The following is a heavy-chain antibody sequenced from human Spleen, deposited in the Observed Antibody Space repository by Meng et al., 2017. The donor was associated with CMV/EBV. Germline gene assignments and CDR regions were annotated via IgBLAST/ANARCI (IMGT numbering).Heavy chain of an antibody. V-gene: IGHV1-69*01. CDR1: GGTFSSYA. Sequence: QVQLVASGGEVTKPGSSVKVSCKASGGTFSSYAISWVRQAPGQGLEWMGGIIPIFGTANYAQKFQGRVTITADESTSTAYMELSSLRSEDTAVYYCARGGISRGWFDPWGQGTLVTVSS. D-gene: IGHD2-15*01. CDR2: IIPIFGTA. J-gene: IGHJ5*02. CDR3: ARGGISRGWFDP.